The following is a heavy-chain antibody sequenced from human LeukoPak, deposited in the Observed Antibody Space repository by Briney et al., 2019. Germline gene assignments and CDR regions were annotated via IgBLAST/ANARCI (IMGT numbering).Heavy chain of an antibody. CDR2: IRYDGSNK. J-gene: IGHJ4*02. D-gene: IGHD5-18*01. CDR3: AKDGPYSYLPDY. CDR1: GFTFSSHA. Sequence: PGGSLRLSCAASGFTFSSHAMSWVRQAPGKGLEWVAFIRYDGSNKYYADSVKGRFTISRDNSKNTLYLQMNSLRAEDTAVYYCAKDGPYSYLPDYWGQGTLVTVSS. V-gene: IGHV3-30*02.